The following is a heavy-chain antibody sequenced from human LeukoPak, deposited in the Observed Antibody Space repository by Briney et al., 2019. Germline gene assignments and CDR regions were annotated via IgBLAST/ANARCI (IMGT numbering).Heavy chain of an antibody. J-gene: IGHJ4*02. CDR1: GFTFSNAW. CDR3: TTNHGYSYGYYAY. Sequence: GGSLRLSCAASGFTFSNAWMSWVRQAPGKGLEWVGRIKSKTDGGTTDYAAPVKGRFTISRDDTKNTLYLQMNSLKTEDTAVYYCTTNHGYSYGYYAYWGQGTLVTVSS. CDR2: IKSKTDGGTT. V-gene: IGHV3-15*01. D-gene: IGHD5-18*01.